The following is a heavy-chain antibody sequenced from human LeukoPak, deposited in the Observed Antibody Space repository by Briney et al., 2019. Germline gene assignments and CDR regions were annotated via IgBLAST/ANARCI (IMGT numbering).Heavy chain of an antibody. V-gene: IGHV4-34*01. Sequence: PSETLSLTCAVYGGSLSGYYWSWIRQPPGKGLEWIGEINHSGSTNYNPSLKSRVTISVDTSKNQFSLKLSSVTAADTAVYYCARLYVWGSYRYRGGYWGQGTLVTVSS. CDR2: INHSGST. CDR3: ARLYVWGSYRYRGGY. CDR1: GGSLSGYY. J-gene: IGHJ4*02. D-gene: IGHD3-16*02.